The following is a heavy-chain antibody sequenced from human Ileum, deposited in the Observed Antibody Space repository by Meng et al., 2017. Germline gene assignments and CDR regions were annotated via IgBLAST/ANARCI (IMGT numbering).Heavy chain of an antibody. Sequence: QVHLVQSGAEVKKPGASVKVSCKASGYTFTTYGISWVRQAPGQGLEWMGWMNTDKGNTNYAQKYQGRVTMTRDTYTSTAYMELRSLRSDDTAVYYCAREGAYNGGDYWGQGTLVTVSS. CDR2: MNTDKGNT. V-gene: IGHV1-18*01. CDR3: AREGAYNGGDY. D-gene: IGHD1-1*01. J-gene: IGHJ4*02. CDR1: GYTFTTYG.